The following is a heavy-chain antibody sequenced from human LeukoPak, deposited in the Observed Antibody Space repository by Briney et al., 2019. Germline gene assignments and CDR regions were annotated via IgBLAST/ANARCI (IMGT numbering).Heavy chain of an antibody. Sequence: GGSLRLSCAASGFTFSSYWMSWVRQAPGKGLEWVANIKQDGSEKYYVDSVKGRFTISRDNAKNSLYLQMNSLRAEDTAVYYCARESRVGSSWYDYYFAYWGQGTLVTVSS. D-gene: IGHD6-13*01. CDR3: ARESRVGSSWYDYYFAY. V-gene: IGHV3-7*01. CDR1: GFTFSSYW. CDR2: IKQDGSEK. J-gene: IGHJ4*02.